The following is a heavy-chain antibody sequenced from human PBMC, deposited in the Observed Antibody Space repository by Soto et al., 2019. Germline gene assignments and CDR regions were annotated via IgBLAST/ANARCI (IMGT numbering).Heavy chain of an antibody. CDR2: INAGNGNT. CDR3: ARDPSYYGMDV. V-gene: IGHV1-3*05. CDR1: GYTFTNYA. Sequence: QVQVVQSGAEEKKPGASVKVSCKASGYTFTNYAMHWVRQAPGQRLEWMGWINAGNGNTKYSQKFQGRDTITRNTSASTAYMELSSLRSENTAVYYCARDPSYYGMDVWGQGTTVTVSS. J-gene: IGHJ6*02.